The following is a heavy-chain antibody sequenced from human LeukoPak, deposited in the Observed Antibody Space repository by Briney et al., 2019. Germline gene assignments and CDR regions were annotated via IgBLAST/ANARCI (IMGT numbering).Heavy chain of an antibody. J-gene: IGHJ3*02. CDR1: GGSISSYY. CDR3: GRRHKYDFWSGYYQTANDAIDI. D-gene: IGHD3-3*01. CDR2: IYYGGST. Sequence: SSETLSLTCTVSGGSISSYYWSWFRQPPGKGLEWIGYIYYGGSTNYNPSLKSRVPISVDTPKNQFSLTVSSVTAADTALYYCGRRHKYDFWSGYYQTANDAIDIWGQGTMVTVSS. V-gene: IGHV4-59*08.